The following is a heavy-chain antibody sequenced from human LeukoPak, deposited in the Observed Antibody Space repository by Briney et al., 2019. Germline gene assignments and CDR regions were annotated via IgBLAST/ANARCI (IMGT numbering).Heavy chain of an antibody. Sequence: GGSLRLSCSASGFTFSTYPMHWVRQAAGKGPEYVSAITINGDGTNYADSVKGRFTISRDNSKNTLYLQMSSLRAEDTAVYYCVKCSDRYLYDYWGQGTLVTVSS. CDR3: VKCSDRYLYDY. CDR1: GFTFSTYP. CDR2: ITINGDGT. J-gene: IGHJ4*02. V-gene: IGHV3-64D*06. D-gene: IGHD5-24*01.